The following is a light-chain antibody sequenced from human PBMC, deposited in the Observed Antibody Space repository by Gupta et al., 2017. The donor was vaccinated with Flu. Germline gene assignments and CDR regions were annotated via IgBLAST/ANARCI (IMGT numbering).Light chain of an antibody. CDR3: QQYGSSPPWT. CDR1: QSVSSSY. CDR2: GAS. J-gene: IGKJ1*01. V-gene: IGKV3-20*01. Sequence: TLSLSPGVGATLSCRASQSVSSSYLAWYKQKPGQAPRLLIYGASSRVTGIPDRFSGSGCGTDFTLTISRREPEDFAVYYCQQYGSSPPWTFGQGTKVEIK.